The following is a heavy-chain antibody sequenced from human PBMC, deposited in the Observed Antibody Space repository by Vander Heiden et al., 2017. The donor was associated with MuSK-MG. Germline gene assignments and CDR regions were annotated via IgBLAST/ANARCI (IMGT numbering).Heavy chain of an antibody. Sequence: QVQLQESGPGLVKPSETLSLTCAVSGYSISSGYYWGWIRQPPGKGLEWIGSIYHSGSTYYNPSLKSRVTISVDTSKNQFSLKLSSVTAADTAVYYCARDGATGYSGYGSAYWGQGTLVTVSS. CDR2: IYHSGST. V-gene: IGHV4-38-2*02. CDR3: ARDGATGYSGYGSAY. J-gene: IGHJ4*02. CDR1: GYSISSGYY. D-gene: IGHD5-12*01.